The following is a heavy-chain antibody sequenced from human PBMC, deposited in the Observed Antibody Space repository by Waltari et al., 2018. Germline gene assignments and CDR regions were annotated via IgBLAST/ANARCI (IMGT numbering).Heavy chain of an antibody. Sequence: EVQLVESGGGLVQPGGSLRLSCAASGFTFSSYWMSWVRQAPGKGLEWVANIKQDGSEKYYVDSVKGRFTISRDNAKNSLYLQMNSLRAEDTAVYYCARALPGSNYVGADYWGQGTLVTVSS. J-gene: IGHJ4*02. CDR2: IKQDGSEK. D-gene: IGHD4-4*01. CDR1: GFTFSSYW. V-gene: IGHV3-7*01. CDR3: ARALPGSNYVGADY.